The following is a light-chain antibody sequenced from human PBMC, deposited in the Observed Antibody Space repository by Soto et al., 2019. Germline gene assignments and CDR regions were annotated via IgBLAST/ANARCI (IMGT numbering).Light chain of an antibody. V-gene: IGKV1-8*01. J-gene: IGKJ1*01. CDR2: GAS. Sequence: AIRMTQSPSSLSASAGDRVAIACRASQDVGRDFAWYQQKPGQAPKLLIYGASTLQSGVPSRFSGGGSGTDFTLTISCLQSEDFATYYCQHYKNFPWTFGQGTKVEIK. CDR3: QHYKNFPWT. CDR1: QDVGRD.